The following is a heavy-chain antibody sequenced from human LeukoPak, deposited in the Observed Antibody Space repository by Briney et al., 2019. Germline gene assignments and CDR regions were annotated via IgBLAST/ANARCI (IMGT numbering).Heavy chain of an antibody. CDR2: IILIFDTG. Sequence: SVKVSCKASGGTFSSYAIIWVRQAPGQGLEWMGGIILIFDTGNYAQKFQGRVTITADESTSTAYMELSSLTSEDTAVYYCAVTTSFLYYFDYWSQGTLVTVSS. CDR3: AVTTSFLYYFDY. D-gene: IGHD4-17*01. V-gene: IGHV1-69*13. J-gene: IGHJ4*02. CDR1: GGTFSSYA.